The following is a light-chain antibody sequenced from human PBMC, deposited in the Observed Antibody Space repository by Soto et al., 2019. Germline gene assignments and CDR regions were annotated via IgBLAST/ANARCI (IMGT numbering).Light chain of an antibody. CDR1: QSISTN. Sequence: EIVMTQSPATLSVSPGERVTLSCRASQSISTNLAWYQQKSGQAPSLLIYGAFTRSTGIPARFSGSGSGTEFTHTISSLQSEDFAVYYCQQYDDWPPYTFGQGTKLEIK. CDR2: GAF. V-gene: IGKV3-15*01. J-gene: IGKJ2*01. CDR3: QQYDDWPPYT.